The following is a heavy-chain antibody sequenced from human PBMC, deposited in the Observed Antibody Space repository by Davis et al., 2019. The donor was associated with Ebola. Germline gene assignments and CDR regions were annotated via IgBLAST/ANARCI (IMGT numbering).Heavy chain of an antibody. CDR1: GFTFSSYA. Sequence: GESLKISCAASGFTFSSYAMSWVRQAPGKGLEWVSAISGSGGSTYYADSVKGRFTISRDNSKNTLYLQMNSLRDEDTAVYYCARVRWSNFLQNAFDIWGQGTMVTVSS. CDR2: ISGSGGST. V-gene: IGHV3-23*01. J-gene: IGHJ3*02. CDR3: ARVRWSNFLQNAFDI. D-gene: IGHD2/OR15-2a*01.